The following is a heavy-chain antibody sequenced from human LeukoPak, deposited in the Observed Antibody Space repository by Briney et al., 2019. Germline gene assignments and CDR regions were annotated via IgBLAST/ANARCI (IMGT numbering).Heavy chain of an antibody. CDR1: GFIVSSNY. Sequence: PGGSLRLSCAASGFIVSSNYMSWVRQAPGKGLEWVSIIYTGGTIYYADSVKGRFTISRDISKNMLYLQMNSLRAEDTAVYYCARVLAGSAFDIWGQGTMVTVSS. J-gene: IGHJ3*02. D-gene: IGHD1-1*01. V-gene: IGHV3-53*01. CDR3: ARVLAGSAFDI. CDR2: IYTGGTI.